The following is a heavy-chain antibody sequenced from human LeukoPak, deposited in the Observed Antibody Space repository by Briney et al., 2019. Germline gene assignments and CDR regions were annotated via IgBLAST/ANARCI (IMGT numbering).Heavy chain of an antibody. Sequence: SGGSLRLSCAASGFTFSSYAMSWARQAPGKGLEWVSTISGTGGSTYYADSVKGRFTITRDNSKNTLFLQMSNLRAEDTAVYYCARSVGYDSTGYFHDAFGIWGQGTMVTVSS. J-gene: IGHJ3*02. D-gene: IGHD3-22*01. CDR1: GFTFSSYA. CDR2: ISGTGGST. CDR3: ARSVGYDSTGYFHDAFGI. V-gene: IGHV3-23*01.